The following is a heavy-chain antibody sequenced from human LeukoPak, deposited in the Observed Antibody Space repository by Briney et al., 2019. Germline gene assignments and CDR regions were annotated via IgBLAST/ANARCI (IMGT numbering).Heavy chain of an antibody. CDR1: GFAFSRHW. CDR2: ISYDGSNK. CDR3: AREEQLVIYYYYYGMDV. Sequence: QPGGSLRLSCAASGFAFSRHWMHWVRQAPGKGLEWVAVISYDGSNKYYADSVKGRFTISRDNSKNTLYLQMNSLRAEDTAVYYCAREEQLVIYYYYYGMDVWGKGTTVTVSS. J-gene: IGHJ6*04. V-gene: IGHV3-30*03. D-gene: IGHD6-13*01.